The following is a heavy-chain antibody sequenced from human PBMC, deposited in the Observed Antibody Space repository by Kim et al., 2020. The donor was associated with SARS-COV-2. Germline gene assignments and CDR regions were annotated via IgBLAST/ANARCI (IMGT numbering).Heavy chain of an antibody. V-gene: IGHV1-3*01. CDR1: GYTFTNYG. J-gene: IGHJ4*02. CDR3: ARWEGGFDC. CDR2: INAGDGKT. Sequence: ASVKVSCKSSGYTFTNYGIHWMRQAPGRRPEVMGYINAGDGKTQYSGKFQDRLTISRDTSAKSAYMELSSLTSEDTAVYYCARWEGGFDCWGQGTHVTVPS. D-gene: IGHD1-26*01.